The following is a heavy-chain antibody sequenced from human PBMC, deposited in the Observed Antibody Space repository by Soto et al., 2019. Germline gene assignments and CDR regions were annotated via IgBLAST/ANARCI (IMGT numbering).Heavy chain of an antibody. Sequence: QLVESGGGLVQPGGSLRLSCAASGFTFRSYWMHWVRQSPGKGLVWVSRISGDGSSTNYADSVKGRFTISRDNAKNTVYLQIDSLRAEDTAVYYCARSLPGTYGAFDLWGQGTMVTVSS. CDR2: ISGDGSST. CDR3: ARSLPGTYGAFDL. D-gene: IGHD1-7*01. J-gene: IGHJ3*01. V-gene: IGHV3-74*02. CDR1: GFTFRSYW.